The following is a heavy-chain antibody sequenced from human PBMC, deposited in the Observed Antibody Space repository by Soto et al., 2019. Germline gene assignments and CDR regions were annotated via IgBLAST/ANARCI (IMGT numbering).Heavy chain of an antibody. D-gene: IGHD1-26*01. CDR2: INSDGSST. J-gene: IGHJ2*01. CDR3: ARGPYSGSYGSDWYFDL. Sequence: PGGSRRRSWAASGFTFSSYVMHWVRQAPGKGLVWVSRINSDGSSTSYADSVKGRFTISRDNAKNTLYLQMNSLRAEDTAVYYCARGPYSGSYGSDWYFDLWGRGTLVTVSS. CDR1: GFTFSSYV. V-gene: IGHV3-74*01.